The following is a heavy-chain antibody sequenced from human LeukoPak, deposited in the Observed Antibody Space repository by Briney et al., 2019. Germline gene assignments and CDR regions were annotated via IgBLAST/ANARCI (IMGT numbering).Heavy chain of an antibody. CDR1: GYSFTSYW. Sequence: GESLKISCKGSGYSFTSYWIGWVRQIPGKGLEWMGIIYPGDSDTRYSPSFQGQVTISADKSITTAYLQWSSLKASDTAMYYCARLPYSYGYALLYFDYWGQGTLVTVSS. CDR2: IYPGDSDT. V-gene: IGHV5-51*01. CDR3: ARLPYSYGYALLYFDY. D-gene: IGHD5-18*01. J-gene: IGHJ4*02.